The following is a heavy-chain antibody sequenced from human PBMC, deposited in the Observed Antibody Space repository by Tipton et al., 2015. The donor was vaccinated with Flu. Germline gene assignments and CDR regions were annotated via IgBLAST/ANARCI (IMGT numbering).Heavy chain of an antibody. CDR3: ARDRGGYTVHFENPFFDGMNT. V-gene: IGHV1-18*04. CDR1: GYTFTNFD. CDR2: ISAYNGDT. J-gene: IGHJ6*02. D-gene: IGHD3-16*01. Sequence: QLVQSGAEVKKPGASVKVSCKASGYTFTNFDITWVRQAPGQGLEWMGWISAYNGDTNYAEKLQGRVTMTTDASTHTAYMELRSAKSDGTGMACGARDRGGYTVHFENPFFDGMNTWGQGAPVSVS.